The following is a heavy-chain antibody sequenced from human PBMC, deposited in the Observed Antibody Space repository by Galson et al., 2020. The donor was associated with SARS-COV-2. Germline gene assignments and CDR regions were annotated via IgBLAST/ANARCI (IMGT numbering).Heavy chain of an antibody. CDR1: GFTFSNAW. CDR3: AWTTVTLQWDF. Sequence: SCAASGFTFSNAWMSWVRQAPGKGLEWVGRVKSKTDGGTTDYAAPVKGRFIISRDDSKTTLYLQMDSLKTEDTAVYYCAWTTVTLQWDFWGQGTQVTVSS. D-gene: IGHD4-17*01. CDR2: VKSKTDGGTT. V-gene: IGHV3-15*01. J-gene: IGHJ4*02.